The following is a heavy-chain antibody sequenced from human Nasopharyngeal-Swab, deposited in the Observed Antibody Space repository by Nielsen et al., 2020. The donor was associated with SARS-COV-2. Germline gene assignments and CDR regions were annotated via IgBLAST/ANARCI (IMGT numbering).Heavy chain of an antibody. V-gene: IGHV3-23*01. J-gene: IGHJ2*01. CDR1: GFTFSSYG. CDR3: AKEDASSASSFDL. D-gene: IGHD2/OR15-2a*01. CDR2: ITTGGRST. Sequence: GGSLRLSCAASGFTFSSYGMTWVRQAPGRGLEWVSRITTGGRSTHYADSVKGRFTISRDNSKNTLSLQVNSLRVEDTALYYCAKEDASSASSFDLWGRGTLVTVSS.